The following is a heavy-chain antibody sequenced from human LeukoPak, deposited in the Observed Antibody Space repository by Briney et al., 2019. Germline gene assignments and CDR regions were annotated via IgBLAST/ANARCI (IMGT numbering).Heavy chain of an antibody. CDR2: ISAYNGNT. J-gene: IGHJ3*02. D-gene: IGHD5-24*01. CDR1: GYTFTSYG. CDR3: ARDRRDGYNIGAFDI. Sequence: ASVKVSCKASGYTFTSYGISWVRQAPGQGLEWMGWISAYNGNTNYAQKLQGRVTMTTDTSTSTAYMELRSLRSDDTAVYYCARDRRDGYNIGAFDIWGQGTMVTVSS. V-gene: IGHV1-18*01.